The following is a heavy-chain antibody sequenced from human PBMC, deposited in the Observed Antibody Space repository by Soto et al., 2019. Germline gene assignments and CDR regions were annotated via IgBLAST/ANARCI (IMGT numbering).Heavy chain of an antibody. J-gene: IGHJ4*02. V-gene: IGHV1-8*01. Sequence: PQATGQGLEWMGWMNPNSGNTGYAQKFQGRVTMTRNTSISTAYMELSSLRSEDTAVYYCAMDWLIDDYWGQGTLVTVSS. CDR2: MNPNSGNT. CDR3: AMDWLIDDY. D-gene: IGHD3-9*01.